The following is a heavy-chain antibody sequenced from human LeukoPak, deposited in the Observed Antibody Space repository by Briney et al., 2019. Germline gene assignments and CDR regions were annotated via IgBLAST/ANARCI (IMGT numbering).Heavy chain of an antibody. CDR1: GYSFTSYW. J-gene: IGHJ4*02. CDR3: ARLRRSIAVAGTFDY. CDR2: IYPGDSDT. Sequence: GESLQISCKGSGYSFTSYWIGWVRQMPGKGLEWMGIIYPGDSDTRYSPSFQGQVTISADKSISTAYLQWSSLKASDTAMYYCARLRRSIAVAGTFDYWGQGTLVTVSS. D-gene: IGHD6-19*01. V-gene: IGHV5-51*01.